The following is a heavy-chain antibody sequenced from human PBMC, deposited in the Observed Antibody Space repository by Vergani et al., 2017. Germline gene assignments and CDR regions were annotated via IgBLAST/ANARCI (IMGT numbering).Heavy chain of an antibody. D-gene: IGHD3-16*01. CDR1: GFTLSNYD. J-gene: IGHJ4*02. V-gene: IGHV3-30*02. CDR2: IQFDGSNQ. Sequence: QVQLVESGGGVVQRGGSLRLPCATSGFTLSNYDMQWIRQGPGKGLEFVAFIQFDGSNQYYADSVKGRFPLSRDFSKNTLYLQMNSLRTDDTATYYCAKHFRGWGIDYWGQGTQVLVSS. CDR3: AKHFRGWGIDY.